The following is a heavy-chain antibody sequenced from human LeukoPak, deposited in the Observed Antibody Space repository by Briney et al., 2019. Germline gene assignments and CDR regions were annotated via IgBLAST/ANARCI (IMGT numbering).Heavy chain of an antibody. Sequence: SETLSLTCAVFGGSFSGYYWSWIRQPPGKGLEWIGEINHSGSTNYNPSLKSRVTISVDTSKNQFSLKLSSVTAADTAVYYCARRGRAAGVENYYYYYMDVWGKGTTVTVSS. J-gene: IGHJ6*03. CDR1: GGSFSGYY. CDR2: INHSGST. CDR3: ARRGRAAGVENYYYYYMDV. D-gene: IGHD6-13*01. V-gene: IGHV4-34*01.